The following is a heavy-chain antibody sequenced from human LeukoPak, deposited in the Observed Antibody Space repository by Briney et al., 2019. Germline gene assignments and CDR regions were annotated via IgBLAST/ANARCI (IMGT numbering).Heavy chain of an antibody. Sequence: GGSLRLSCAASGFTFSVYGIYWVRQAPGKGLEWVAFIRYDGSNKYYADSVKGRFTISRDNSKNTLYLQMNSLRAEDTAVYYCAKDRQSGGSSRSGGGFDYWGQGTLVTVSS. CDR3: AKDRQSGGSSRSGGGFDY. V-gene: IGHV3-30*02. J-gene: IGHJ4*02. D-gene: IGHD2-15*01. CDR1: GFTFSVYG. CDR2: IRYDGSNK.